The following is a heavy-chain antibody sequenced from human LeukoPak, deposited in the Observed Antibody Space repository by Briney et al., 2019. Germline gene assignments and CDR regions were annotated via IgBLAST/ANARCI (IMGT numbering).Heavy chain of an antibody. CDR3: ARGLYSSSP. Sequence: GSLRLSCAASGFTFSTYYMAWVRQAPGRGLEWVAVIKPDGREKYYVGSVMGRFIISRDNAKNSLYLQMNTLGAEDTALYYCARGLYSSSPWGQGTLVTVSS. D-gene: IGHD6-13*01. J-gene: IGHJ5*02. V-gene: IGHV3-7*01. CDR2: IKPDGREK. CDR1: GFTFSTYY.